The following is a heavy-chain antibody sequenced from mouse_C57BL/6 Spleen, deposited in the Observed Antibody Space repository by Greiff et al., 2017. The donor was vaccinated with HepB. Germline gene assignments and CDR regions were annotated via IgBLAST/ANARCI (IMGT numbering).Heavy chain of an antibody. J-gene: IGHJ2*01. Sequence: EVKLMESGGGLVQPGGSLSLSCAASGFTFTDYYMSWVRQPPGKALEWLGFIRNKANGYTTEYSASVKGRFTISRDNSQSILYLQMNALRAEDSATYYCARYRGVVASFDYWGQGTTLTVSS. CDR2: IRNKANGYTT. CDR3: ARYRGVVASFDY. V-gene: IGHV7-3*01. D-gene: IGHD1-1*01. CDR1: GFTFTDYY.